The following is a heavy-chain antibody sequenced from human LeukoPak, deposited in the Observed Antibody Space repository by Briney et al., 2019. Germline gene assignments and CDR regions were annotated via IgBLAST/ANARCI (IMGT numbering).Heavy chain of an antibody. CDR2: IYYSGST. J-gene: IGHJ3*02. Sequence: PSETLSLTCTVSGGSISSYYWSWIRQPPGKGLEWIGYIYYSGSTNYNPSLKSRVTISVDTSKNQFSLKLSSVTAADTAVYYCARESITGAEGAFDIWGQGTMVTVSS. V-gene: IGHV4-59*01. D-gene: IGHD1-20*01. CDR1: GGSISSYY. CDR3: ARESITGAEGAFDI.